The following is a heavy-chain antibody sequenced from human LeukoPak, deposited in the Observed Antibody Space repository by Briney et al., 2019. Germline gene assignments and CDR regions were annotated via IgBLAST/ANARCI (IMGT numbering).Heavy chain of an antibody. CDR2: ISYDGSNK. CDR3: ASTYYYDSSGYYGFDY. V-gene: IGHV3-30*03. Sequence: PGGSLRLSCAASGFTFGSYGMHWVRQAPGKGLEWVAVISYDGSNKYYADSVKGQFTISRDNSKNTLYLQMNSLRAEDTAVYYCASTYYYDSSGYYGFDYWGQGTLVTVSS. D-gene: IGHD3-22*01. CDR1: GFTFGSYG. J-gene: IGHJ4*02.